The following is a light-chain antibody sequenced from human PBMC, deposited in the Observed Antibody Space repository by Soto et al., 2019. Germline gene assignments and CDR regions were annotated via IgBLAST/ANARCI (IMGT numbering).Light chain of an antibody. Sequence: DIQMTQSPSTLSASVGDRVTITCRASQNIKSHLAWYQQKPGKAPKLLIYTASSLQSGVPSRFSGSGSGTAVTLTISSLQPDDIATFDCQQYDLYSAFGQGTKVEI. J-gene: IGKJ1*01. CDR2: TAS. CDR1: QNIKSH. V-gene: IGKV1-5*03. CDR3: QQYDLYSA.